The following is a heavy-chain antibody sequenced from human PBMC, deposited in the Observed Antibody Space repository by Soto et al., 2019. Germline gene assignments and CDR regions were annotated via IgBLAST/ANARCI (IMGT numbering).Heavy chain of an antibody. CDR2: INADSGDT. CDR3: ATRDYDILTGYLHI. CDR1: EHTSTIYY. V-gene: IGHV1-2*02. Sequence: QAHLVQSGAEVRKPGASVKVSCQALEHTSTIYYIHWVRQARGQGLEWMGWINADSGDTTYAEDFRGSVTFTRDTSTSTFHMDLSRLRLDDTAMYFCATRDYDILTGYLHIWGQGTLITVSS. D-gene: IGHD3-9*01. J-gene: IGHJ1*01.